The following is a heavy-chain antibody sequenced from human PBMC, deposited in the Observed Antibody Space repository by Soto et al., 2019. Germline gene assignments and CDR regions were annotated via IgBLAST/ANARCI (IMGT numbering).Heavy chain of an antibody. J-gene: IGHJ4*02. D-gene: IGHD6-13*01. V-gene: IGHV1-69*02. Sequence: QVQLVQSGAEVKKPGSSVKVSCKASGGTFSSYTISWVRQAPGQGLEWMGRIIPILGIANYAQKFQGRVTIXAXXSTSTAYMELSSLRSEDTAVYYCARASSSWTDFDYWGQGTLVTVSS. CDR1: GGTFSSYT. CDR3: ARASSSWTDFDY. CDR2: IIPILGIA.